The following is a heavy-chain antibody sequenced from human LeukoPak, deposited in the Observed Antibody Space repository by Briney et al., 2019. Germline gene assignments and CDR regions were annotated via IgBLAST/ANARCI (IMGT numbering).Heavy chain of an antibody. CDR3: ARYSSSSGGASYYLDY. CDR2: ISGDGSVT. V-gene: IGHV3-74*01. Sequence: GGSLRLSCTGSGFTLRNYRMHWVRQVSGKRLVWVSRISGDGSVTNYADSVQGRFTISRDNAENILYLQINNLRSEDTAVYYCARYSSSSGGASYYLDYWGHGTLVTVSS. J-gene: IGHJ4*01. CDR1: GFTLRNYR. D-gene: IGHD6-6*01.